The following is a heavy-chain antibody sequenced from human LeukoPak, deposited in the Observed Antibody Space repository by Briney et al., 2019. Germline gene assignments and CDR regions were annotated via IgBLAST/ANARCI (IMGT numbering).Heavy chain of an antibody. CDR1: GFTFSTYA. V-gene: IGHV3-23*01. D-gene: IGHD2-21*02. Sequence: GGSLRLSCAASGFTFSTYAMSWVRQAPGKGLEWVSAICGSDGSRYYADSVKGRFTISRDNAKNSLYLQMNSLGAEDTAVYYCARGAPGVTMAFDIWGQGTMVTVSS. CDR3: ARGAPGVTMAFDI. CDR2: ICGSDGSR. J-gene: IGHJ3*02.